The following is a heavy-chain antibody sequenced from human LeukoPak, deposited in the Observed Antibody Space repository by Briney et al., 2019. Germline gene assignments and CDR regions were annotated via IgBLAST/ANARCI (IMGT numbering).Heavy chain of an antibody. D-gene: IGHD2-21*02. CDR3: ARGRVVVVTANRGTYYYYGMDV. J-gene: IGHJ6*02. V-gene: IGHV4-34*01. CDR1: GVSFSGYF. CDR2: INHSGST. Sequence: PSETLSLTCAVYGVSFSGYFCSWIRQPLGKGLEWSGEINHSGSTNYNPSLKSRVTISVDTSKNQFSLKLSSVTAADTAVYYCARGRVVVVTANRGTYYYYGMDVWGQGTTVTVSS.